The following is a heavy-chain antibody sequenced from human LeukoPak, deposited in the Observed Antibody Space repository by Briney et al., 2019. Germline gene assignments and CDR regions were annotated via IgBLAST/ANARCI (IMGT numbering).Heavy chain of an antibody. CDR2: INHSGST. Sequence: SETLSLTCAVYGGSFSGYYWSWIRQPPGKGLEWIGEINHSGSTNYNPSLKSRVTISVDTSKNQFSLKLSSVPAADTAVYYCGRGSSWRSFDYWGQGTLVTVSS. CDR1: GGSFSGYY. D-gene: IGHD6-13*01. V-gene: IGHV4-34*01. CDR3: GRGSSWRSFDY. J-gene: IGHJ4*02.